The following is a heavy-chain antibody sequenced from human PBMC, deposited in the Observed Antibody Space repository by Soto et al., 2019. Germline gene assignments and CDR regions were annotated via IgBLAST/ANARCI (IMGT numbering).Heavy chain of an antibody. D-gene: IGHD3-3*01. CDR2: ISWNSGSI. CDR1: GFTFDDYA. Sequence: GGSLRLSCAASGFTFDDYAMHWVRQAPGKGLEWVSGISWNSGSIGYADSVKGRFTISRDNAKNSLYLQMNSLRAEDTALYYCEKGLAVLRFWGRPSGFDSGGKGKMATV. V-gene: IGHV3-9*01. J-gene: IGHJ3*02. CDR3: EKGLAVLRFWGRPSGFDS.